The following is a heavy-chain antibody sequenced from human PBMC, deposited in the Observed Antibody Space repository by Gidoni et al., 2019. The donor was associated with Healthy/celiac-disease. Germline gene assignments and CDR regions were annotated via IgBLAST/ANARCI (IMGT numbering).Heavy chain of an antibody. D-gene: IGHD3-10*01. CDR3: AKASSGGPHYYYMDV. CDR1: GFTFADYA. V-gene: IGHV3-9*01. CDR2: ISWNSGSI. Sequence: EVQLVESGGGLVQHGRSLSLSCAASGFTFADYAMHWGWQAPGKGLEGVSGISWNSGSIGYADSVKGRFTISRDNAKNSLYLQMNSLRAEDTALYYCAKASSGGPHYYYMDVWGKGTTVTVSS. J-gene: IGHJ6*03.